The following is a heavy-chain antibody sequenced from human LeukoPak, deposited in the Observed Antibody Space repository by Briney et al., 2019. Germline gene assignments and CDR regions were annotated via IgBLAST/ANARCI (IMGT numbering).Heavy chain of an antibody. V-gene: IGHV3-21*01. CDR1: GFTFSSYS. CDR3: ARGYGDYDFDY. D-gene: IGHD4-17*01. CDR2: ISSSSSYI. J-gene: IGHJ4*02. Sequence: AGGSPRLSCAASGFTFSSYSMNWVRQAPGKGLEWVSSISSSSSYIYYADSVKGRFTISRDNAKNSLYLQMNSLRAEDTAVYYCARGYGDYDFDYWGQGTLVTVSS.